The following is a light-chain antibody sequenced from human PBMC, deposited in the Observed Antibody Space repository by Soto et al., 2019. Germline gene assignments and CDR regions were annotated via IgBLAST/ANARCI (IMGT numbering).Light chain of an antibody. Sequence: EIVLTQSPATLSLSPVERATLSCRASQSVNSYLTWFQQKPGQAPRLLTYGASSRATGIPDRFSGSGSGTDFTLTISRLEPEDFAVYYCQQYGSSPPTFGQGTKVDIK. V-gene: IGKV3-20*01. CDR2: GAS. CDR3: QQYGSSPPT. CDR1: QSVNSY. J-gene: IGKJ1*01.